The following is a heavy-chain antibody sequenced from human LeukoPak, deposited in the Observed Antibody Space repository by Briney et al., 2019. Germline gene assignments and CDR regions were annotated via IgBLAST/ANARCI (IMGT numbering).Heavy chain of an antibody. Sequence: SETLSLTCTVSGGSISNYYWSWIRQPPGKGLEWIGYIYYTGSTNYNPSLESRVTISVDTSKNQFSLKLSSVTAADTAVYYCARGDSPYITLFDYWGQGTLVTVSS. V-gene: IGHV4-59*01. CDR2: IYYTGST. CDR1: GGSISNYY. CDR3: ARGDSPYITLFDY. J-gene: IGHJ4*02. D-gene: IGHD3-10*01.